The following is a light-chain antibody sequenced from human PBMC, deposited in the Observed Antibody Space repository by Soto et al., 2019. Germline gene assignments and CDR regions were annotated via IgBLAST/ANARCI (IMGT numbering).Light chain of an antibody. J-gene: IGKJ4*01. CDR3: QQYNTDPLT. Sequence: DIQMTQSPSTLSASVGDSVTITCRASQSISPWLAWYQQKPGKAPTLLIYKASSLEGGVPSRFSGSGSGTDFNITISSLQPDDFATYYCQQYNTDPLTFGGGTTLEIK. V-gene: IGKV1-5*03. CDR2: KAS. CDR1: QSISPW.